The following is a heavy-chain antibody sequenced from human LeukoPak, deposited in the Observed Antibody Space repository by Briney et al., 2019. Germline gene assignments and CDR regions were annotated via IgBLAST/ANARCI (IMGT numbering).Heavy chain of an antibody. D-gene: IGHD6-13*01. CDR2: TNPNSGGT. J-gene: IGHJ5*02. Sequence: ASVKVSCKASGYTFTGYYMHWVRQAPGQGLEWMGWTNPNSGGTNYAQKFQGRVTMTRDTSISTAYMELSRLRSDDTAVYYCARTHQQLDSNWSDPWGQGTLVTVSS. V-gene: IGHV1-2*02. CDR3: ARTHQQLDSNWSDP. CDR1: GYTFTGYY.